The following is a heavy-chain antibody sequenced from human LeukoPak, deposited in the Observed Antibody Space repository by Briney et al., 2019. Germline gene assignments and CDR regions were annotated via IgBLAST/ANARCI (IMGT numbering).Heavy chain of an antibody. CDR2: ISWNSGSI. D-gene: IGHD6-13*01. CDR1: GFTFDDYA. J-gene: IGHJ4*02. V-gene: IGHV3-9*01. CDR3: AKGSTAAARNTPLDY. Sequence: SLRLSCAASGFTFDDYAMHWVRQAPGKGLEWVSGISWNSGSIGYADSVKGRFTISRDNAKNSLYLQMNSLRAEDTALYYCAKGSTAAARNTPLDYWGQGTLVTVSS.